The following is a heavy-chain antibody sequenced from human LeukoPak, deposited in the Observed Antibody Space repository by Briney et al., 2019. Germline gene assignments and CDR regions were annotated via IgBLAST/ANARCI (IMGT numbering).Heavy chain of an antibody. D-gene: IGHD3-3*01. V-gene: IGHV1-2*02. CDR2: ITPNSGGT. J-gene: IGHJ3*02. CDR1: GYTFTGNY. Sequence: ASVKVSCKASGYTFTGNYMHWVRQAPGQGLECMGWITPNSGGTNYAQKFQARVTLTRDTSISTAYMELSSLRSDDTAVYFCARETGLSGTYSDAFDIWGQGTMVTVSS. CDR3: ARETGLSGTYSDAFDI.